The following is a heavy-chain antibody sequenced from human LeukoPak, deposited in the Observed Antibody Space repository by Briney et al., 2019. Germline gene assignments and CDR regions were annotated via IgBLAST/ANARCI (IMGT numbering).Heavy chain of an antibody. V-gene: IGHV3-33*01. D-gene: IGHD2-15*01. J-gene: IGHJ5*02. Sequence: GGSLRLSCAASGFTFSSYGMHWVRQAPGKGLEWVAVIWYDGSNKYYADSVKGRLTISRDNSKNTLYLQMNSLRAEDTAVYYCARGLRYCSGGSCYTNWFDPWGQGTLVTVSS. CDR1: GFTFSSYG. CDR3: ARGLRYCSGGSCYTNWFDP. CDR2: IWYDGSNK.